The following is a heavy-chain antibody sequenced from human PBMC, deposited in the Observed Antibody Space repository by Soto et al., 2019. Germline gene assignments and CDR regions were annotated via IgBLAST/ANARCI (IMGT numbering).Heavy chain of an antibody. Sequence: QVQLVQSGAEVKKPGSSVKVSCKASGGTFSSYAISWVRQAPGQGLEWMGGIIPIFGTANYAQKLQGRVTITVDESTSTAYMERSSLRSEDTAGYYCAREGGSGNYRYYAMDVWGQGTTVTVSS. CDR1: GGTFSSYA. V-gene: IGHV1-69*12. J-gene: IGHJ6*01. CDR3: AREGGSGNYRYYAMDV. D-gene: IGHD3-10*01. CDR2: IIPIFGTA.